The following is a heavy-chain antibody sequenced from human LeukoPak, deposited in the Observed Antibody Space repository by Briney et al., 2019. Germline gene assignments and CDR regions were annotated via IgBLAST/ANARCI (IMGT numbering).Heavy chain of an antibody. CDR1: GFTVSSNY. D-gene: IGHD2/OR15-2a*01. CDR3: ARNIGSD. Sequence: GGSLRLSCAASGFTVSSNYMSWVRQAPGKGLVWVSRIDSDGTLTSYADSVKGRFTISRDNAKNTVYLQMNSLRAEDTAIYYCARNIGSDWGQGTLVTVSS. J-gene: IGHJ4*02. CDR2: IDSDGTLT. V-gene: IGHV3-74*01.